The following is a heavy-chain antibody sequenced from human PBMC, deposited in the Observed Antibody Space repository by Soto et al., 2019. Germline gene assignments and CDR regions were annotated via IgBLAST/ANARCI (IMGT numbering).Heavy chain of an antibody. V-gene: IGHV4-59*01. Sequence: QVQLQESGPGLLKPSETLSLTCTVSGDSISSYYWSWIRQPPGKGLEWIGYIYYSGSTNYNPSLRGRVTISVDTSKNQFSLKLTSVTAADTAVYYFARCALPFASYYYMDVWGKGTTVTVSS. CDR3: ARCALPFASYYYMDV. CDR2: IYYSGST. CDR1: GDSISSYY. J-gene: IGHJ6*03. D-gene: IGHD3-16*01.